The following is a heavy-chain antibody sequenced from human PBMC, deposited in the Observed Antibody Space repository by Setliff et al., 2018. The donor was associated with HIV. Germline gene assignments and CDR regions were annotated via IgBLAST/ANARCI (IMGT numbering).Heavy chain of an antibody. Sequence: ASVKVSCKASGYTFTGYYMHWVRQAPGQGLEWMGWINPNSGGTNYAQKFQGRVTMTRDTSSTTAYMELSTLRSDDTALYYCARDLIRITPHGDLPFWGQGTLVTVS. J-gene: IGHJ4*02. CDR2: INPNSGGT. CDR3: ARDLIRITPHGDLPF. D-gene: IGHD2-15*01. V-gene: IGHV1-2*02. CDR1: GYTFTGYY.